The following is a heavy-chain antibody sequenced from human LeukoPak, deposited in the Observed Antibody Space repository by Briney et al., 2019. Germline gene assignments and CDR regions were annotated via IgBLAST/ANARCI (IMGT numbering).Heavy chain of an antibody. V-gene: IGHV1-69*01. D-gene: IGHD5-12*01. CDR3: ARAYSGYDFFDY. CDR1: GGTFSRYA. Sequence: GSSVRVSCKASGGTFSRYAISWVRQAPGQGLEWMGGIIPIFGTANYAQKFQGRVTITADESTSTAYMEVSSLRSEDTAVYYCARAYSGYDFFDYWGKGIMVTVSS. J-gene: IGHJ4*02. CDR2: IIPIFGTA.